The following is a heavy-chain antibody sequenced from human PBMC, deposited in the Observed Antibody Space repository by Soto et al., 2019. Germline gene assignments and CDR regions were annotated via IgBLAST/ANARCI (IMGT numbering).Heavy chain of an antibody. Sequence: HLVQSGPEVKKPGASITVSCKTSGDTFTNFGLSWVRQAPGQGLEWMGWIATYNSNRNYAQKFQGRLTLTTDTSTSTAYMELKNMGYDDTAVYYCARVVRGVVNWFDPWGQRTLVTVSS. V-gene: IGHV1-18*01. D-gene: IGHD3-10*01. CDR3: ARVVRGVVNWFDP. J-gene: IGHJ5*02. CDR1: GDTFTNFG. CDR2: IATYNSNR.